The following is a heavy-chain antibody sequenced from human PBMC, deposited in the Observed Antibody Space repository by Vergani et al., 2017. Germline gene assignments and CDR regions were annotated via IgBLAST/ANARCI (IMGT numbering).Heavy chain of an antibody. CDR3: ARLYSSSCDY. CDR2: ISSSGSTI. Sequence: EVQLVESGGGLVQPGGSLRLSCAASGFTFSSYEMNWVRQAPGKGLEWVSYISSSGSTIYYADSVKGRFTISRDNAKNSLYLQMNSLRAEDTAVYYCARLYSSSCDYWGQGTLVTVSS. V-gene: IGHV3-48*03. J-gene: IGHJ4*02. D-gene: IGHD6-13*01. CDR1: GFTFSSYE.